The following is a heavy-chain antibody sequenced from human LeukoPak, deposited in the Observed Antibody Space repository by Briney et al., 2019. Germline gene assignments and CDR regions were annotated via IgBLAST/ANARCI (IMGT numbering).Heavy chain of an antibody. J-gene: IGHJ3*02. CDR3: AKDPHSSVVTEFRIPPLDAFDI. D-gene: IGHD3-16*02. V-gene: IGHV3-23*01. CDR1: GFTFSSYA. CDR2: ISGSGGST. Sequence: GGSLRLSCAASGFTFSSYAMSWVRQAPGKGLEWVSAISGSGGSTYYADSVKGRFTISSDNSKNTLYLQMNSLRAEDTAVYYCAKDPHSSVVTEFRIPPLDAFDIWGQGTMVTVSS.